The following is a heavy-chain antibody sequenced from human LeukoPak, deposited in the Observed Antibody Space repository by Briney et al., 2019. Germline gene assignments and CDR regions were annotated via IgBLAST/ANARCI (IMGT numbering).Heavy chain of an antibody. CDR3: AREGGYSSGWYNYYFDY. Sequence: SQTLSLTCAISGDSVSSNSAAWNWIRQSPSRGLEWLGRTYYMSKWYNDYAVSVKSRITINPDTSKNQFSLQLNSVTPEDTAVYYCAREGGYSSGWYNYYFDYWGQGTLVTVSS. D-gene: IGHD6-19*01. CDR2: TYYMSKWYN. V-gene: IGHV6-1*01. J-gene: IGHJ4*02. CDR1: GDSVSSNSAA.